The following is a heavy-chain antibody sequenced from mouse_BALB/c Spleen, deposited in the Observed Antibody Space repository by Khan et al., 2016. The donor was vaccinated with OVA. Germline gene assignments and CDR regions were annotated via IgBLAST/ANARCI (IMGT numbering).Heavy chain of an antibody. CDR2: INTYTGEP. J-gene: IGHJ4*01. V-gene: IGHV9-3-1*01. CDR3: ARPPYFSFTLDY. D-gene: IGHD2-10*01. Sequence: QIQLVQSGPELKKPGETVKISCKASGYSFTNYGMNWVKQSPGKVLKWMGWINTYTGEPTYADEFKGRFAFSLETSANTAYLQINILKNEDTATYFCARPPYFSFTLDYWGQGTSVTVSS. CDR1: GYSFTNYG.